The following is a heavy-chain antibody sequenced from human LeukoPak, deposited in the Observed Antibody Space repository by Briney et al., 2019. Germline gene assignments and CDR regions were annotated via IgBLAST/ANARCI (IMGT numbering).Heavy chain of an antibody. V-gene: IGHV4-59*08. J-gene: IGHJ4*02. CDR1: GGSFSGYY. CDR2: IYYSGST. Sequence: SETLSLICTVSGGSFSGYYWSWIRQSPGKGLEFIGYIYYSGSTSYSPSFESRVTISVDTSKNQFSLKLTSVTAADTAVYFCARLSNSDSRGYYWGFEHWGQGTLVTVSS. D-gene: IGHD3-22*01. CDR3: ARLSNSDSRGYYWGFEH.